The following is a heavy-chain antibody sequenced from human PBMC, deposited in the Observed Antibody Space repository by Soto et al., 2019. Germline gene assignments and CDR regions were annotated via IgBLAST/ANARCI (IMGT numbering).Heavy chain of an antibody. CDR3: AKDRSSTSCYAFDY. D-gene: IGHD2-2*01. Sequence: APGKGLEWVSAISGSGGTTHYADSVEGRFTISRDNSKNTLYLQMNSLRVEDTAVYYCAKDRSSTSCYAFDYWGQGSLVTVSS. CDR2: ISGSGGTT. V-gene: IGHV3-23*01. J-gene: IGHJ4*02.